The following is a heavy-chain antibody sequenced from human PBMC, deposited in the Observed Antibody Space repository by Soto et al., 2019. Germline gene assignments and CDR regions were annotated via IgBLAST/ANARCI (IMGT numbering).Heavy chain of an antibody. CDR3: ARDSGIWNDHEPFDI. CDR1: GGSFSGYY. CDR2: IYYSGST. J-gene: IGHJ3*02. V-gene: IGHV4-59*01. Sequence: SETLSLTCAVYGGSFSGYYWSWIRQPPGKGLEWIGYIYYSGSTNYNPSLKSRVTISVDTSKNQFSLKLNSVTAADTAVYYCARDSGIWNDHEPFDIWGQGIMVTVS. D-gene: IGHD1-1*01.